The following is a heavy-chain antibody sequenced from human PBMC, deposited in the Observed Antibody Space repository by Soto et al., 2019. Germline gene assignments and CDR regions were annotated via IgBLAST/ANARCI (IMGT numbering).Heavy chain of an antibody. D-gene: IGHD2-2*01. CDR2: IYYSGST. V-gene: IGHV4-59*01. CDR3: ARIYCSTSNCNYYYYMDV. CDR1: GGSIRNYY. Sequence: SETLSLACTVCGGSIRNYYWSWIRQPPGKGLEWIGYIYYSGSTNYNPSLKSRVTISLDTSKNQFSLKLSSVTAADTAVYYCARIYCSTSNCNYYYYMDVWGEGTTVTVSS. J-gene: IGHJ6*03.